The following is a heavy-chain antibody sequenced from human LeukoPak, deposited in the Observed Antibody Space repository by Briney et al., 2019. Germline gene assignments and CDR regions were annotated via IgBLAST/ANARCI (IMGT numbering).Heavy chain of an antibody. CDR3: AKDLRGYYDSSGYYFDY. V-gene: IGHV3-23*01. CDR1: GFTFSDYS. D-gene: IGHD3-22*01. CDR2: ISGSGGST. Sequence: GGSLRLSCGASGFTFSDYSMNWVRQAPGKGLEWVSAISGSGGSTYYADSVKGRFTISRDNSKNTLYLQMNSLRAEDTAVYYCAKDLRGYYDSSGYYFDYWGQGTLVTVSS. J-gene: IGHJ4*02.